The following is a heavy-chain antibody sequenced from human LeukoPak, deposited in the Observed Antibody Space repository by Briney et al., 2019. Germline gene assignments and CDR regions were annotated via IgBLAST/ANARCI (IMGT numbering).Heavy chain of an antibody. CDR3: AKTSDYYDSSGYFDY. D-gene: IGHD3-22*01. V-gene: IGHV3-23*01. Sequence: GESLRLSCAASGFTFSSYAMSWVRQAPGKGLEWVSAISGSGGSTYYADSVKGRFTISRDNSKNTLYLQMNSLRAEDTAVYYCAKTSDYYDSSGYFDYWGQGTLVTVSS. CDR2: ISGSGGST. J-gene: IGHJ4*02. CDR1: GFTFSSYA.